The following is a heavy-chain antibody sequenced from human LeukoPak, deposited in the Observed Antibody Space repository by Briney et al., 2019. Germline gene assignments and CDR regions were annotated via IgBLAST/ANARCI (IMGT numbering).Heavy chain of an antibody. CDR1: GFTFSSYW. D-gene: IGHD5-18*01. Sequence: GSLRLSCAASGFTFSSYWMSWVRQAPGKGLEWVANIKQDGSEKSYVASVKGRFTISRDNAKNSLYLQMNSLRAEDTAVYYCASGPPPGYSYVYWGQGTLVTVSS. CDR3: ASGPPPGYSYVY. V-gene: IGHV3-7*01. J-gene: IGHJ4*02. CDR2: IKQDGSEK.